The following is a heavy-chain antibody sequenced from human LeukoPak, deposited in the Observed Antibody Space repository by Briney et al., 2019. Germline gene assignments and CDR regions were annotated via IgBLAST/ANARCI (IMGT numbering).Heavy chain of an antibody. V-gene: IGHV4-34*01. D-gene: IGHD2-8*01. CDR3: ARYPLIRGPLDY. J-gene: IGHJ4*02. Sequence: SETLPLTCAVYGGSFSGYYWSWIRQPPGKGLEWIGEINHSGSTNYNPSLKSRVTISVDTSKNQFSLKLSSVTAADTAVYYCARYPLIRGPLDYWGQGTLVTVSS. CDR1: GGSFSGYY. CDR2: INHSGST.